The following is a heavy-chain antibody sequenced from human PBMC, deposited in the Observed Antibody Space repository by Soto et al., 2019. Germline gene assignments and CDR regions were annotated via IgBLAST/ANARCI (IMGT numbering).Heavy chain of an antibody. CDR2: IIGYNGNT. J-gene: IGHJ3*02. Sequence: QVQLVQSGAEVKKPGASVKVSCKASGYTFTNYIITWVRQAPGQGLEWMGWIIGYNGNTNYAQNFQGRVTMTADTSTSTAYMDLRSLRSADTAVYYCARRTAYSTSFDAFDIWCQGTMLSVSS. CDR1: GYTFTNYI. D-gene: IGHD6-6*01. V-gene: IGHV1-18*01. CDR3: ARRTAYSTSFDAFDI.